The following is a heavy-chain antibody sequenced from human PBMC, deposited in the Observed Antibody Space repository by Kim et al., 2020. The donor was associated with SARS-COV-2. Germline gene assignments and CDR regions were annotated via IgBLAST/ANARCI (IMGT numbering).Heavy chain of an antibody. CDR1: GFTFDDYA. CDR3: AKDISHGDYPGGFDY. Sequence: GGSLRLSCAASGFTFDDYAMHWVRQAPGKGLEWVSGISWNSGSIGYADSVKGRFTISRDNAKNSLYLQMNSLRAEDTALYYCAKDISHGDYPGGFDYWGQGTLVTVSS. D-gene: IGHD4-17*01. J-gene: IGHJ4*02. V-gene: IGHV3-9*01. CDR2: ISWNSGSI.